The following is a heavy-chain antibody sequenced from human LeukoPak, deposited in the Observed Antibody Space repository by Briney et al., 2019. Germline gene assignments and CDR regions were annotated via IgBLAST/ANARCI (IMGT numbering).Heavy chain of an antibody. J-gene: IGHJ4*02. D-gene: IGHD6-6*01. CDR3: ASLAARPDY. CDR2: INPNSGGT. V-gene: IGHV1-2*02. CDR1: GYTFTGYY. Sequence: ASVKVSCKASGYTFTGYYMHWVRQAPGQGLEWMGWINPNSGGTNYAQKFQGRVTITTDESTSTAYMELSSLRSEDTAVYYCASLAARPDYWGQGTLVTVSS.